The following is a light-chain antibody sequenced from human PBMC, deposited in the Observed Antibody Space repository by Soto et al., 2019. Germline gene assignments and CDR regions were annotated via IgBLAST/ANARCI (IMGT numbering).Light chain of an antibody. Sequence: EIVLTQSPGTLSLSPGERATLSCRASQSVSSSYSAWYQHKPGQAPRLLMYGASTRATDIPDRFSGSGSGTDFTLTVSRLEPEDFAVYYCQQYGDSPRTFGQGTKVEIK. V-gene: IGKV3-20*01. CDR1: QSVSSSY. CDR3: QQYGDSPRT. CDR2: GAS. J-gene: IGKJ1*01.